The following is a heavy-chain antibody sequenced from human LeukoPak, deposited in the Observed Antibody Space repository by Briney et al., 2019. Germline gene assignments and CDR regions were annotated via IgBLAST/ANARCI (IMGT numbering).Heavy chain of an antibody. D-gene: IGHD3-10*01. Sequence: GRSLRLSCAASGFTFSSYAMHWVRQAPGKGLEWVAVISYDGSNKYYADSVKGRFTISRDNSKNTLYLQMNSLRAEDTAVYYCAATATVRGVILYWGQGTLVTVSS. CDR2: ISYDGSNK. V-gene: IGHV3-30*04. J-gene: IGHJ4*02. CDR1: GFTFSSYA. CDR3: AATATVRGVILY.